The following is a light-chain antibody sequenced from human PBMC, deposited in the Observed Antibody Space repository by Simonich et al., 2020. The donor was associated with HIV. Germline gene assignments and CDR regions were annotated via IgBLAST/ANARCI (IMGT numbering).Light chain of an antibody. CDR2: GAS. V-gene: IGKV3-20*01. CDR3: QQYNNWPRT. J-gene: IGKJ1*01. Sequence: EIVLTQSPGTLSLSPGERATLSCRASQSVSSSYLAWYQQKPGQAPRRLIYGASSRATGIPDRFSGSGSGTDFTLTISRLEPEDFAVYYCQQYNNWPRTFGLGTKVEMK. CDR1: QSVSSSY.